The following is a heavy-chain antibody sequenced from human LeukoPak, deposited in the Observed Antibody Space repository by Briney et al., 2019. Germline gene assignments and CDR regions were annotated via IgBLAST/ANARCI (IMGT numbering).Heavy chain of an antibody. CDR3: AKWRGLQSEFEY. J-gene: IGHJ4*02. Sequence: GGSLRLSCAASGFTLNTYGMSWVRQAPRKGREWVAKLVQDGSKKEYVDSVKGRFTISRDNAENSLYLQMNSLRAEDTAVYYCAKWRGLQSEFEYSGEGALVTASS. CDR2: LVQDGSKK. D-gene: IGHD5-24*01. CDR1: GFTLNTYG. V-gene: IGHV3-7*01.